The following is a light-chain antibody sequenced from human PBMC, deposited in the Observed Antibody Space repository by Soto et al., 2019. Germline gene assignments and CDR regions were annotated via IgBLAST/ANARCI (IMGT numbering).Light chain of an antibody. CDR2: DNI. CDR1: SSNVGAGYG. Sequence: QSVLTQPPSVSGAPGQRVTVSCTGSSSNVGAGYGVQWYQQLPGTAPKLLIYDNINRPSGVSDRFSGSKSDTSASLAITGLQADDEADYYCQSYDSSLSRYVFGTGTKLTVL. CDR3: QSYDSSLSRYV. V-gene: IGLV1-40*01. J-gene: IGLJ1*01.